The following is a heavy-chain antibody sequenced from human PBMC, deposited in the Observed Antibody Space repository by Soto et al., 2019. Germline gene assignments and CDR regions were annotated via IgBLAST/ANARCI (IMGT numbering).Heavy chain of an antibody. Sequence: ASVKVSCKASGYTFTNYAIHWVRQAPGKGLECMGWINTGSGNTKYSQQFQGRVTMTRDTSANTAYMELSSLRSEDTAVYYCATKYVLRPNWFDPWGQGTLVTVSS. CDR2: INTGSGNT. V-gene: IGHV1-3*04. J-gene: IGHJ5*02. CDR1: GYTFTNYA. CDR3: ATKYVLRPNWFDP. D-gene: IGHD3-3*01.